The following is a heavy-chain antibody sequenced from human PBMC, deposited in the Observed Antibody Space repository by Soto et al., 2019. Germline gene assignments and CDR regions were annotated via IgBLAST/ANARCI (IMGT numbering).Heavy chain of an antibody. CDR3: AKGTLSGYNYGSQGFDY. D-gene: IGHD5-18*01. Sequence: ASVKVSCKASGYTFTGYYMHWVRQAPGQGLEWMGWINPNSGGTNYAQKFQGWVTMTRDTSISTAYMELSRLRADDTAVYYCAKGTLSGYNYGSQGFDYWGQGTLVTVSS. CDR1: GYTFTGYY. CDR2: INPNSGGT. J-gene: IGHJ4*02. V-gene: IGHV1-2*04.